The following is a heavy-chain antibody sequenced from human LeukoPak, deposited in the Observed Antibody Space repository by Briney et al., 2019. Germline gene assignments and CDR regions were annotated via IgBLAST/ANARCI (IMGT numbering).Heavy chain of an antibody. V-gene: IGHV4-59*08. CDR2: IYYSGST. CDR3: ARNPPSWLDNPGFDY. D-gene: IGHD6-19*01. CDR1: GGSISSYY. Sequence: SETLSLTCTVSGGSISSYYWSWIRQPPGKGLEWIGYIYYSGSTNYNPSLKSRVTISVDTSKNQFSLKLSSVTAADTAVYYCARNPPSWLDNPGFDYWGQGTLVTVSS. J-gene: IGHJ4*02.